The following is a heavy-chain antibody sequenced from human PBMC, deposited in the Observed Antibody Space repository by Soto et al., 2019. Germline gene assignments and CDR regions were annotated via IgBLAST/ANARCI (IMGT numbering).Heavy chain of an antibody. CDR2: ISSSSSTI. J-gene: IGHJ6*02. CDR1: GFTFSSYS. V-gene: IGHV3-48*02. CDR3: ARDWAYSSSYYYGMDV. D-gene: IGHD6-6*01. Sequence: PVGSLRLSCAASGFTFSSYSMNWVRQAPGKGLEWVSYISSSSSTIYYADSVKGRFTISRDNAKNSLYLQMNSPRDEDTAVYYCARDWAYSSSYYYGMDVWGQGTTVTVSS.